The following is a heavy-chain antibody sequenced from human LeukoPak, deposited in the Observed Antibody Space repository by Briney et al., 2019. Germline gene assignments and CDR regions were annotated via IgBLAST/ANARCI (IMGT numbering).Heavy chain of an antibody. V-gene: IGHV3-74*01. CDR1: GFTFRSYW. CDR2: INNDCSST. Sequence: PGGSLSLSCAASGFTFRSYWMHGVREARGKGLVWVSRINNDCSSTSYADSVKGRFTISRDNAKNKLYLQMNSLRAEDTAVYYCATGEGHGMDVWGQGTTVTVSS. J-gene: IGHJ6*02. CDR3: ATGEGHGMDV. D-gene: IGHD4-17*01.